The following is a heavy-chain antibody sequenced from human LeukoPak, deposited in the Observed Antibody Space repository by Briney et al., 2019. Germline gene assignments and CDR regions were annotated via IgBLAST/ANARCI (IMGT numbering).Heavy chain of an antibody. D-gene: IGHD6-13*01. CDR3: SLEGSSWYRYFQH. CDR1: GFTFSSYA. Sequence: GGSLRLSCAASGFTFSSYAMSWVRQAPGKGLEWVSVISGSDGSTYCADSVKGRFTISRDNSKNTLYLQMNSLRAEDTAVYYSSLEGSSWYRYFQHWGQGTLVTVSS. CDR2: ISGSDGST. J-gene: IGHJ1*01. V-gene: IGHV3-23*01.